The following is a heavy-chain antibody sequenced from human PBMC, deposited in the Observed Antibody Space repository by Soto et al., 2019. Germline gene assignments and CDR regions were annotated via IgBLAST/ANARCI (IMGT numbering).Heavy chain of an antibody. CDR2: IIPIFGTA. Sequence: GASVKVSCKASGGTFSSYAISWVRQAPGQGLEWMGGIIPIFGTANYAQKFQGRVTITADESTSTAYMELSSLRSEDTAVYYCASLFRGVIQRFDYWGQGTLVTVSS. J-gene: IGHJ4*02. V-gene: IGHV1-69*13. CDR1: GGTFSSYA. CDR3: ASLFRGVIQRFDY. D-gene: IGHD3-10*01.